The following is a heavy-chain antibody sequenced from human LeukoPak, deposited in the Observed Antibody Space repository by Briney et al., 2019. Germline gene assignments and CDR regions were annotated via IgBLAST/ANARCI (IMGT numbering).Heavy chain of an antibody. D-gene: IGHD5-18*01. CDR2: IYTSGST. V-gene: IGHV4-4*07. J-gene: IGHJ4*02. CDR3: AGRPRSDGYQGGFYY. Sequence: NSSETLSLTCTVSGGSISSYYWSWIRQPAGKGLEWIGRIYTSGSTNYNPSLKSRVTMSVDTSKNQFSLKLTSVAAADTAVYYCAGRPRSDGYQGGFYYWGQGTLVTVSS. CDR1: GGSISSYY.